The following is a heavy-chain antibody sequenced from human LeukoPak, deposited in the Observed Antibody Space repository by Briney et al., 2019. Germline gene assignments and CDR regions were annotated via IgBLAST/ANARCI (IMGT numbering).Heavy chain of an antibody. CDR2: IKQDGSEK. Sequence: GGSLRLSCAASGFTFTTYWMAWVRQAPGKGLEWVANIKQDGSEKYYVDSVKGRFTISRDNAENSLYLQMNSLRAEDTAVYYCARDSVGVLDYWGQGTLVTVSS. V-gene: IGHV3-7*04. J-gene: IGHJ4*02. CDR3: ARDSVGVLDY. D-gene: IGHD3-10*01. CDR1: GFTFTTYW.